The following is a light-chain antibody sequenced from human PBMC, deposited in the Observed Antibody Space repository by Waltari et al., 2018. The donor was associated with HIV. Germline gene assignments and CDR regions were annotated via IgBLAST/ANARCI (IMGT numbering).Light chain of an antibody. Sequence: QSALTQPASVSGSPGPSITLSCTGTSNAVVGYNHVSWYQQHPGKAPNLMIYEVSNRPAGVSNRCSGSKSGNTASLTIAGSQAEDEADYYCSSYTSSSVVFGGGTKLT. CDR1: SNAVVGYNH. J-gene: IGLJ2*01. CDR3: SSYTSSSVV. V-gene: IGLV2-14*01. CDR2: EVS.